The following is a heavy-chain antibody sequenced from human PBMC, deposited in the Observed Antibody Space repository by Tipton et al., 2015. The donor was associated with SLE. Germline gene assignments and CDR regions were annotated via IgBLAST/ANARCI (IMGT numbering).Heavy chain of an antibody. V-gene: IGHV3-21*03. CDR1: GLTFSTYS. CDR2: ISDRSSYI. D-gene: IGHD3-10*01. CDR3: AGDDYASGIT. J-gene: IGHJ5*02. Sequence: GSLRLSCAASGLTFSTYSMNWVRQAPGKGLEWVSSISDRSSYIYYADSAKGRFTISRDNAKNSLYLQMNSLRVEDTAVYFCAGDDYASGITWGQGTLVTVSS.